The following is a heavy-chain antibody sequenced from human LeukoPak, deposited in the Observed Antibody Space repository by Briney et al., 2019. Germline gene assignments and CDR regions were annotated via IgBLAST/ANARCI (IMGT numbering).Heavy chain of an antibody. J-gene: IGHJ4*02. V-gene: IGHV4-61*05. Sequence: SETLSLTCTVSGGSISSINYYWGWIRQPPGKGLEWIGNIYYSGSTNYNSSLKSRVTISVDTSKNQFSLTLSSVTAADTAVYYCARRSYGGNSAYFDYWGQGTLVTVSS. CDR1: GGSISSINYY. CDR2: IYYSGST. D-gene: IGHD4-23*01. CDR3: ARRSYGGNSAYFDY.